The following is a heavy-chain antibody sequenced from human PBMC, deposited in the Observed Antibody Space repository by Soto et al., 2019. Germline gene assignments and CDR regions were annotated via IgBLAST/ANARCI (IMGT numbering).Heavy chain of an antibody. CDR2: ISADGSDK. CDR3: AKGSEVARQELDY. V-gene: IGHV3-30*18. D-gene: IGHD2-15*01. Sequence: QVQLVESGGGVVQPGRSLRLSCAASGFTFSNFGMHWVRQAPGKGLEWVAAISADGSDKYYSQSVKGRFTISRDNAQNTLFRQINSLRVEDTAVDYCAKGSEVARQELDYWGQGTLVTVSS. J-gene: IGHJ4*02. CDR1: GFTFSNFG.